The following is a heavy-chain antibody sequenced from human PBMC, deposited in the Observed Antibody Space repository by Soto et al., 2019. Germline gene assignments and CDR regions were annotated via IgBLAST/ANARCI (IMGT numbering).Heavy chain of an antibody. CDR3: AKGRGGSGSLTPRVDF. CDR1: GFTFNNYA. J-gene: IGHJ4*02. V-gene: IGHV3-23*01. CDR2: ISGGGDTT. D-gene: IGHD3-10*01. Sequence: EVQLLESGGGLVQPGGSLRLSCAASGFTFNNYAMTWVRQAPGKGLEWVSAISGGGDTTSYADSVKGRFTVSRDGSKNTLYLQMSSPRAEDTALYYCAKGRGGSGSLTPRVDFCGQGTLVTVSS.